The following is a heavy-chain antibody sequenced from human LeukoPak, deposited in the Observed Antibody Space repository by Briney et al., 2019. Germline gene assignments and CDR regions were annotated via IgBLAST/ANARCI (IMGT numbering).Heavy chain of an antibody. V-gene: IGHV4-59*08. CDR3: ARQSRTWFDP. CDR2: IYYSGST. J-gene: IGHJ5*02. CDR1: GGSISSYY. Sequence: PSETLSLTCTVSGGSISSYYWSWTRQPPGKGLEWIGYIYYSGSTNYNPSLKSRVTISVDTSKNQFSLKLSSVTAADTAVYYCARQSRTWFDPWGQGTLVTVSS.